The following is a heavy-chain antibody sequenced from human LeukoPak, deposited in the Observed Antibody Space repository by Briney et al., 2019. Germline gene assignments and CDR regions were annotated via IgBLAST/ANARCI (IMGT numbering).Heavy chain of an antibody. CDR3: ARDSATGTTTFVDY. CDR1: GYTFTSYG. Sequence: ASVKVSCKASGYTFTSYGISWVRQAPGQGLEWMGWISGYSSNTNYAQKLQGRVTMTTDTSTSTAYMELRNLRSDDTAVYFCARDSATGTTTFVDYWGQGTLVTVSS. J-gene: IGHJ4*02. D-gene: IGHD1-1*01. CDR2: ISGYSSNT. V-gene: IGHV1-18*01.